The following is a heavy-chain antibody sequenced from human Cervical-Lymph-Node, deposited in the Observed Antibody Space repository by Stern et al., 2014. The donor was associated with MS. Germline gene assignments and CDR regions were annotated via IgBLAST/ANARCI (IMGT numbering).Heavy chain of an antibody. V-gene: IGHV4-59*01. D-gene: IGHD1-26*01. Sequence: VQLVESGPGLVKPSETLSLTCAVSGDSISNYYWSWLRQPPGRGLEWIGYIYYSGATTYDPSLTGRVTISLDTSKTRFSLNLRSVTAADTAVYFCARTSGSSYFYFGMDVWGPGTTVIVSS. CDR1: GDSISNYY. CDR3: ARTSGSSYFYFGMDV. J-gene: IGHJ6*02. CDR2: IYYSGAT.